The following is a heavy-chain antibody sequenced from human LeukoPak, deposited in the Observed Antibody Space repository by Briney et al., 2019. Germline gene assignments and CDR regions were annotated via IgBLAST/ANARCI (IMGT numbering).Heavy chain of an antibody. CDR1: GFTFSSYA. CDR2: ISGSGGST. Sequence: GGSLRLXCAASGFTFSSYAMSWVRQAPGKGLEWVSAISGSGGSTYYADSVKGRFTISRDNSKNTLYLQMNSLRAEDTAVYYCAKAVLWFGESYFDYWGQGTLVTVSS. J-gene: IGHJ4*02. CDR3: AKAVLWFGESYFDY. V-gene: IGHV3-23*01. D-gene: IGHD3-10*01.